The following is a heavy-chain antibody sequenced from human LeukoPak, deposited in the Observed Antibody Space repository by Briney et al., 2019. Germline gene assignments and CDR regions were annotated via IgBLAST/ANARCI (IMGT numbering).Heavy chain of an antibody. CDR2: VYYTGST. Sequence: PSETLSLTCTVSGDPMNNYYWGWIRQSPGKGLEWIGNVYYTGSTNYKPSLKSRVTMTSDTSKNQFSLRLTSMTAADTAVYYCVRVGDFWTVPYWGQGTLVTVSS. J-gene: IGHJ4*02. D-gene: IGHD3/OR15-3a*01. CDR1: GDPMNNYY. V-gene: IGHV4-59*01. CDR3: VRVGDFWTVPY.